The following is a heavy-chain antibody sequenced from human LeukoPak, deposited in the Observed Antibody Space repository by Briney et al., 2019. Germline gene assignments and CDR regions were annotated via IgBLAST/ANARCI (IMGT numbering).Heavy chain of an antibody. CDR3: AGGLHAGLVSDFDY. Sequence: SVKVSCTASGGTFSSYAISWVRQAPGQGLEWMGGIIPIFGTANYAQKFQGRVTITADESTSTAYMELSSLRSEDTAVYYCAGGLHAGLVSDFDYWGQGTLVTVSS. CDR2: IIPIFGTA. V-gene: IGHV1-69*13. J-gene: IGHJ4*02. D-gene: IGHD1-26*01. CDR1: GGTFSSYA.